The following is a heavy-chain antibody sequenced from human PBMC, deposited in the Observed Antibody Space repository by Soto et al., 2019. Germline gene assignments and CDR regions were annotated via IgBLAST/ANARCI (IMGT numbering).Heavy chain of an antibody. CDR3: ARDMVPGLNYDFWPI. CDR2: INSDGSST. D-gene: IGHD3-3*01. CDR1: GFTFSSYA. Sequence: QPGGSLRLSCAASGFTFSSYAMSWVRQAPGKGLEWVSGINSDGSSTCYADSVKGRFTISRDNAKNTLYLQMNSLRAEDTAVYYCARDMVPGLNYDFWPIWGQGTMVTVSS. V-gene: IGHV3-74*01. J-gene: IGHJ3*02.